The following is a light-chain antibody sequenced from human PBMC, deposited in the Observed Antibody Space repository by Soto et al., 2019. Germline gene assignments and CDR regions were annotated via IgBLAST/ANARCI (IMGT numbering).Light chain of an antibody. J-gene: IGLJ2*01. CDR1: SSDIGGYNF. Sequence: QSVLTQPRSVSGSPGQSVTISCTGTSSDIGGYNFVSWYQQHPGKAPKVMLYDVSKRPSGVPDRFSGSKSGNTASLTISGRQADDEGDYYCCSYAGSYPVVFGGGTKVTVL. CDR3: CSYAGSYPVV. CDR2: DVS. V-gene: IGLV2-11*01.